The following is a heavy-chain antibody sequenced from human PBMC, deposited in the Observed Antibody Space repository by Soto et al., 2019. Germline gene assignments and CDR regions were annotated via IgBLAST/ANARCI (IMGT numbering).Heavy chain of an antibody. V-gene: IGHV3-30*18. Sequence: GGSLRLSCAASGFTFSSYGMHWVRQAPGQGLEWVAVISYDGSNKKYVDSVKGRFSISRDNSKNTVYLQMNSLRAEDSGVYYCAKDPLLDYWGQGTLVTVSS. CDR2: ISYDGSNK. J-gene: IGHJ4*02. D-gene: IGHD2-15*01. CDR1: GFTFSSYG. CDR3: AKDPLLDY.